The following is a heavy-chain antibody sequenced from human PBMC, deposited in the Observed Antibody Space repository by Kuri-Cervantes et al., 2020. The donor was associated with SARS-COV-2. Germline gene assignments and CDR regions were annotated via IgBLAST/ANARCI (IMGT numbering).Heavy chain of an antibody. CDR2: ISWDGDST. CDR1: GFPFDDFS. CDR3: AREGPGTVKLLGYFDY. D-gene: IGHD4-11*01. J-gene: IGHJ4*02. Sequence: GGSLRLSCAASGFPFDDFSMHWVRQAPGKGLEWVSPISWDGDSTYYGDSVKGRFTISRENAKNSLYLQMNSLRAGDTAVYYCAREGPGTVKLLGYFDYWGQGTLVTVSS. V-gene: IGHV3-43*01.